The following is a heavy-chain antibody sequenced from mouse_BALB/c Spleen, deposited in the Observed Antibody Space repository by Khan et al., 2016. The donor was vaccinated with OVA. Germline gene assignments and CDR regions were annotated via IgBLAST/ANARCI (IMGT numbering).Heavy chain of an antibody. Sequence: QLPQSGPELVKPGDSMKISCKASCYSFPDYTLNWVKPSHGKNLEWIGLFTPYNGVSNYKQKFTGQATLTVDKSSSTAYMELLSLTSEDAAVYYCARSGYGGFAYWGQGTLVTVSA. CDR1: CYSFPDYT. CDR3: ARSGYGGFAY. V-gene: IGHV1-18*01. CDR2: FTPYNGVS. D-gene: IGHD1-2*01. J-gene: IGHJ3*01.